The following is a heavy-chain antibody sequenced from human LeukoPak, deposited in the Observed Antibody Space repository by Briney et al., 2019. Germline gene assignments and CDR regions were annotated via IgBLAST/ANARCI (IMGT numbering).Heavy chain of an antibody. CDR3: AREGDGYNAFDI. V-gene: IGHV4-34*01. CDR1: GGSFSGYC. Sequence: SETLSLTCAVYGGSFSGYCWSRIRQPPGKGLEWIGEINHSGSTNYNPSLKSRVTISVDTSKNQFSLKLSSVTAADTAVYYCAREGDGYNAFDIWGQGTMVTVSS. CDR2: INHSGST. D-gene: IGHD5-24*01. J-gene: IGHJ3*02.